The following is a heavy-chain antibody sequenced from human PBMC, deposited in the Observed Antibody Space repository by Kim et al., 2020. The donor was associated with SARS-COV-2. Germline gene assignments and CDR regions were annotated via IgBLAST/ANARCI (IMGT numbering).Heavy chain of an antibody. CDR2: IKEDASKI. V-gene: IGHV3-7*01. J-gene: IGHJ4*02. CDR1: GLTFSSFW. Sequence: GGSLRLSCAASGLTFSSFWMSWFRQAPGKGLEWVASIKEDASKIYHVDSVKGRFTISRDNAKNSLDLQMTSLRAEDTGVYYCARGHPGSNYWGQGTQVTV. CDR3: ARGHPGSNY.